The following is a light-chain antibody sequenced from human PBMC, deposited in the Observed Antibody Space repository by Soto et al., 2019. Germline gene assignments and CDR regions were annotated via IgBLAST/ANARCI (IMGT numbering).Light chain of an antibody. J-gene: IGKJ1*01. CDR3: QQYNSYSRP. Sequence: QMTKCLSSLAASVGERVTITCRASQTIKSYLNWYQHKPGKAPKLLIYSASNLQSGVPSRFSGSGSGTDFTLSINGLQPDDFATYYCQQYNSYSRPFGQRTK. CDR1: QTIKSY. CDR2: SAS. V-gene: IGKV1-6*01.